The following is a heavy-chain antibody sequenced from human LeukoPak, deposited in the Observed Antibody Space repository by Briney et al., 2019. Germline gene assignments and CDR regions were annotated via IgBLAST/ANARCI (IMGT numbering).Heavy chain of an antibody. V-gene: IGHV3-21*01. D-gene: IGHD6-13*01. J-gene: IGHJ4*02. CDR2: ISSSSSYI. Sequence: GGSLRLSCAASGFTFSSYSMNWVRQAPGKGLEWVSSISSSSSYIYYADSVKGRFTISRDNAKNSLYLQMNSLRAEDTAVYYCAKNLGRQQLGYITHWGQGTLVTVSS. CDR3: AKNLGRQQLGYITH. CDR1: GFTFSSYS.